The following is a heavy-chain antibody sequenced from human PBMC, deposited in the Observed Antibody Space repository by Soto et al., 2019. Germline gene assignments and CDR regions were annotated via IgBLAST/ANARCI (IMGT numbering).Heavy chain of an antibody. CDR3: ARGPLVVLNYFES. V-gene: IGHV1-69*04. CDR1: GGTFSSYA. CDR2: IFPLTDIP. J-gene: IGHJ4*02. Sequence: SVKVSCKTSGGTFSSYAINWVRQAPGQGLEWMGSIFPLTDIPDYAQNFQARLTISADKSTSTAYTELSSLTSDDTAMYFCARGPLVVLNYFESWGQGTLVTVSS.